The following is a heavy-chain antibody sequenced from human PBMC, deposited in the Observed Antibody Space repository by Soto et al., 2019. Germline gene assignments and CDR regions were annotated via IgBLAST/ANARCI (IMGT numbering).Heavy chain of an antibody. CDR2: INPNSGGT. J-gene: IGHJ6*02. CDR1: GYTFTGYY. V-gene: IGHV1-2*02. Sequence: ASVQVSCKASGYTFTGYYMHWVRQAPGQGLEWMGWINPNSGGTNYAQKFQGRVTMTRDTSISTAYMELSRLRSDDTAVYYCARDRRTQTYYYYYGMDVWGQGNTVTVSS. CDR3: ARDRRTQTYYYYYGMDV.